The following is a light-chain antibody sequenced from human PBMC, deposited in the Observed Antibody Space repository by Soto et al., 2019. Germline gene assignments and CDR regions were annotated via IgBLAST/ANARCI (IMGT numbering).Light chain of an antibody. CDR2: DAS. J-gene: IGKJ4*01. V-gene: IGKV3-11*01. CDR1: QSVSSS. Sequence: EIVLTQSPATLSLSPGERATLSCRASQSVSSSLVWYQQKPGQAPRLLIYDASNRATGIPARFSGSGSGTDFTLTISSLEPEDFAVYYCQQYGSSPLTFGGGTKVDIK. CDR3: QQYGSSPLT.